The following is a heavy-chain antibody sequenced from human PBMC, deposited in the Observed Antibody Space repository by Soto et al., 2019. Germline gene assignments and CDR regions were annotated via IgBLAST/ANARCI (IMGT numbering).Heavy chain of an antibody. CDR3: ASGDFSHFEY. J-gene: IGHJ4*02. V-gene: IGHV4-31*03. CDR2: ISHSGST. D-gene: IGHD4-17*01. CDR1: GGSISSGGYY. Sequence: SETLSLTCTVSGGSISSGGYYWSWIRQHPGKGLEWIGYISHSGSTDYNPSLKSRVSISVDKSKNRLSLKLSSVTAADTALYYCASGDFSHFEYWGQGTLVTVSS.